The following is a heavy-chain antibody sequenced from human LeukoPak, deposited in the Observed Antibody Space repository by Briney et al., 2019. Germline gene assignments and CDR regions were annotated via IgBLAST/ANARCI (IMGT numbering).Heavy chain of an antibody. CDR2: ISGSGGST. Sequence: PGGSLRLSCAASGFTFSSYAMSWVRQAPGKGLEWVSAISGSGGSTYYADSVKGRFTISRDNSKNTLYLQKNSLRAEDTAVYYCARYRGVYTDYYFDYWGQGTLVTVSS. V-gene: IGHV3-23*01. D-gene: IGHD3-10*01. J-gene: IGHJ4*02. CDR1: GFTFSSYA. CDR3: ARYRGVYTDYYFDY.